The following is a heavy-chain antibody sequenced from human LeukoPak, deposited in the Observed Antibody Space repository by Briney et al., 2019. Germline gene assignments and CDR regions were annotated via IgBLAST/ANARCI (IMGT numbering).Heavy chain of an antibody. CDR2: IYYSGNT. D-gene: IGHD3-10*01. CDR1: GGSISSRTYY. Sequence: PSETLSLTCTVSGGSISSRTYYWGWIRQPPGKELEWIGSIYYSGNTFDNPPLKSRVTISVDTSKNQFSLKLSSVTAADTAVYYCAREIDFGSGSFDYWGQGTLVTVSS. J-gene: IGHJ4*02. CDR3: AREIDFGSGSFDY. V-gene: IGHV4-39*07.